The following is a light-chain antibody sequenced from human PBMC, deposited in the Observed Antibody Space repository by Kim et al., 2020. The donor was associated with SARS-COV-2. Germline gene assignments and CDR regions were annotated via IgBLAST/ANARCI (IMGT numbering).Light chain of an antibody. V-gene: IGLV1-40*01. CDR1: SSNIGAGFD. CDR2: INN. Sequence: QSVLTQPPSVSGAPGQRVTISCTGSSSNIGAGFDVNWYQQLPGTAPKLLIYINNNRPSGVPDRFSGSKSGTSASLAITGLQAEDEADYYCQSYDSSLSGSEVFGGGTKLTVL. J-gene: IGLJ2*01. CDR3: QSYDSSLSGSEV.